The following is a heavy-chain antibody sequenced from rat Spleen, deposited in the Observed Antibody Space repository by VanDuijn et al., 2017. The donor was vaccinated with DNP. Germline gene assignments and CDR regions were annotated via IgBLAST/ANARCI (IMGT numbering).Heavy chain of an antibody. D-gene: IGHD1-3*01. Sequence: EVQLVESDGGLVQPGRSLKLSCAASGFTFSDYYMAWVRQAPKKGLEWVATINYDGSDTYFRDSVKGRFTISRDNAKSTLYLQMDSLRSEDTATYYCASLWTLTYWGQGTLVTVSS. CDR2: INYDGSDT. CDR1: GFTFSDYY. J-gene: IGHJ3*01. V-gene: IGHV5-7*01. CDR3: ASLWTLTY.